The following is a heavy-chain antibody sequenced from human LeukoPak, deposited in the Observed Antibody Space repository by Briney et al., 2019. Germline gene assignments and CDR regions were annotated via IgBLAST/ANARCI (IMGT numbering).Heavy chain of an antibody. CDR2: IYYSGST. J-gene: IGHJ3*01. CDR1: GGSIRSSSYY. Sequence: PSETLSLTXTVSGGSIRSSSYYWGWIRQPPGKGLEWIGSIYYSGSTYYNPSLKSRVTISVDMSKNQFSLKLSSVSAADTAVYYCARNNLEWLYTRWGQGTMVTVSS. D-gene: IGHD3-3*01. V-gene: IGHV4-39*01. CDR3: ARNNLEWLYTR.